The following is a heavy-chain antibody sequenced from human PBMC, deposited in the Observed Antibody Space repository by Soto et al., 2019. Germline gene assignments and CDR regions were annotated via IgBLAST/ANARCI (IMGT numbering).Heavy chain of an antibody. V-gene: IGHV4-61*08. CDR1: GGSVSGGYY. Sequence: PSETLSLTCTVSGGSVSGGYYWSWIRQPPGKGLEWIGYFHDSGTTNYNPSLKSRVTISVDTSKNQFSLKLSSVIAADTAMYYCSRNSYFDSWGQGTLVTVSS. J-gene: IGHJ4*02. CDR2: FHDSGTT. CDR3: SRNSYFDS. D-gene: IGHD4-4*01.